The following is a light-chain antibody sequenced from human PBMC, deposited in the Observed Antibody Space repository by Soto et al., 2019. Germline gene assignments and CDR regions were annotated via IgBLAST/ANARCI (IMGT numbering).Light chain of an antibody. V-gene: IGLV1-51*02. Sequence: QAVLTQPPSVSAAPGQKVTIFCSGSSSNIGNNYVSWYQQLPGTAPKLHIYENNKRPSGIPDRFSGSKSGTSATLGITGLQTGDEADYYCGTWDSSLSAGVFGGGTKLTVL. J-gene: IGLJ3*02. CDR2: ENN. CDR3: GTWDSSLSAGV. CDR1: SSNIGNNY.